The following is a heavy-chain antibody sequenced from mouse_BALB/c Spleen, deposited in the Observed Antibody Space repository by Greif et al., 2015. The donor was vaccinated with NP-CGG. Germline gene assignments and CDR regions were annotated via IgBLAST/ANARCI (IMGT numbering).Heavy chain of an antibody. CDR2: INPGSGGT. V-gene: IGHV1-54*01. CDR1: GYAFTNYL. Sequence: QVQLQQSGAELVRPGTSVKVSCKASGYAFTNYLIEWVKQRPGQGLEWIGVINPGSGGTNYNEKFKGKATLTADKSSSTAYMQLSSLTSDDSAVYFCARYGHGYPYYYAMDYWGQGTSVTVSS. D-gene: IGHD2-2*01. CDR3: ARYGHGYPYYYAMDY. J-gene: IGHJ4*01.